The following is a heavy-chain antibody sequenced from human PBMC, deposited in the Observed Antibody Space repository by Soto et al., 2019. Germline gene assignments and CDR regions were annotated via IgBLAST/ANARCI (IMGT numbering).Heavy chain of an antibody. CDR2: ISGSGDRT. D-gene: IGHD3-22*01. V-gene: IGHV3-23*01. CDR1: GITISNYP. CDR3: VKDDGGYPSTAPH. J-gene: IGHJ4*02. Sequence: EVQLLESGGGLVQPGGSLRLSCAASGITISNYPMSWVRQAPGKGLDWVSGISGSGDRTYYGDSAKGRFTISKDISKNSLSRQLDRLGVEDTAVYFCVKDDGGYPSTAPHWGQGTLVTVSS.